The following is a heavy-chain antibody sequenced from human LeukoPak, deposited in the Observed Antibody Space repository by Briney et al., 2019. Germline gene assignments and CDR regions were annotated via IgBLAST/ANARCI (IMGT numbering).Heavy chain of an antibody. Sequence: ASVKVSCKASGYTFTAYYVHWVRQAPGRGLEWMGWINPNSGATNYAQNFQGRVTMTRDTSISTAYMELSRLRSDDTAVYYCARYCSSTSCYGIVYWGQGTLVTVSS. CDR3: ARYCSSTSCYGIVY. J-gene: IGHJ4*02. CDR1: GYTFTAYY. D-gene: IGHD2-2*01. CDR2: INPNSGAT. V-gene: IGHV1-2*02.